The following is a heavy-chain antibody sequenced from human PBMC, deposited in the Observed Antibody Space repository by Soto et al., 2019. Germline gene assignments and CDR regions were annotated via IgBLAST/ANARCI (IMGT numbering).Heavy chain of an antibody. CDR1: GGSFGGYK. CDR2: INQSGGT. D-gene: IGHD1-1*01. Sequence: PSETLSLTCAVYGGSFGGYKWGWIRQPPGAGLEWIGEINQSGGTNYNPSLKSRVVISLDTSATQLSLRMNSVTAADTAVYYCVRAVPWRKSFDIWGQGTTVTVSS. V-gene: IGHV4-34*01. CDR3: VRAVPWRKSFDI. J-gene: IGHJ3*02.